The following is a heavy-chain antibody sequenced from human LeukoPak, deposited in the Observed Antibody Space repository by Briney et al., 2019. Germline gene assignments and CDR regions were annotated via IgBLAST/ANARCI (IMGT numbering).Heavy chain of an antibody. J-gene: IGHJ4*02. D-gene: IGHD3-10*01. Sequence: PGGSLRLSCIASGLTFDDYGMSWVRQAPGKGLEWVSGINWNGGTTTYADSVKGRFTISRDNSKDTLYLQMNSLRAEDTAMYFCARAVGPYDYWGQGTLVTVSS. CDR1: GLTFDDYG. CDR2: INWNGGTT. V-gene: IGHV3-20*04. CDR3: ARAVGPYDY.